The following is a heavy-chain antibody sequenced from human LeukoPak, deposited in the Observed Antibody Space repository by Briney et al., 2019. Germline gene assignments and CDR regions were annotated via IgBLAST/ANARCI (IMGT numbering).Heavy chain of an antibody. CDR1: GFNFDDYT. Sequence: PGGSLRLSCAASGFNFDDYTIHWVRQVPGKGLEWVSLINRRGHTYYADSVKGRFTISRDNSRNSVSLQMNSLRAEDTAVYYCARGGDGYNLAGDYWGQGTLVIVSS. D-gene: IGHD5-24*01. J-gene: IGHJ4*02. CDR2: INRRGHT. V-gene: IGHV3-43*01. CDR3: ARGGDGYNLAGDY.